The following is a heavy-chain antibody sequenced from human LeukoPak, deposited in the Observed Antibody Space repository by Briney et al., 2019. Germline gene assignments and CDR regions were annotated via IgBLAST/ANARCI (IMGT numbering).Heavy chain of an antibody. D-gene: IGHD7-27*01. J-gene: IGHJ4*02. Sequence: PSETLSLTCTVSGGSISGYYWSWIRQPPGKGLEWIGEINHSGSTNYNPSLKSRVTISVDTSKNQFSLKLSSVTAADTAVYYCARQPLGSLDYWGQGTLVTVSS. V-gene: IGHV4-34*01. CDR2: INHSGST. CDR3: ARQPLGSLDY. CDR1: GGSISGYY.